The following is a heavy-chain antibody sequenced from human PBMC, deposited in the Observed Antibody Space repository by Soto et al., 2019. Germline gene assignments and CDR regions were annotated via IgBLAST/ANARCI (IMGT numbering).Heavy chain of an antibody. CDR3: AREAPITMIVVAKAYYFDY. Sequence: QVQLQESGPGLVKPSQTLSLTCTVSGGSISSGDYYWSWIRQPPGKGLEWIGYIYYSGSTYYNPSLKSRVNISVDTSKNQFSLKLSSVTAADTAVYYCAREAPITMIVVAKAYYFDYWGQGTLVTVSS. V-gene: IGHV4-30-4*01. CDR1: GGSISSGDYY. CDR2: IYYSGST. J-gene: IGHJ4*02. D-gene: IGHD3-22*01.